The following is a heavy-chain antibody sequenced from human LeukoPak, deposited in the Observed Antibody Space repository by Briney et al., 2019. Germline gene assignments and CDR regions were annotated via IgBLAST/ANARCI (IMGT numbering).Heavy chain of an antibody. CDR2: INPNSGGT. Sequence: ASVKVSCKASGYTFNRNNINWVRQAPGQGLEWMGWINPNSGGTNYAQKFQGRVTMTRDTSISTAYMELSRLRSDDTAVYYCARVEYYDSSDAFDIWGQGTMVTVSS. CDR3: ARVEYYDSSDAFDI. D-gene: IGHD3-22*01. J-gene: IGHJ3*02. V-gene: IGHV1-2*02. CDR1: GYTFNRNN.